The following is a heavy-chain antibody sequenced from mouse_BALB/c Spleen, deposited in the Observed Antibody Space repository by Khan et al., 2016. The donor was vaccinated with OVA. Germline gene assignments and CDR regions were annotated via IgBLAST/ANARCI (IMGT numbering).Heavy chain of an antibody. CDR3: ARGGAAFYRNDGAAMDY. CDR1: GYTFTTAG. V-gene: IGHV9-4*02. Sequence: QVQLQQSGPELKKPGETVRISCKASGYTFTTAGMQWVQKMPGKGLKWIGWINTHSGVPKYAEDFKGRFAFSLETSASIGYLQITNLKNEDTATYLRARGGAAFYRNDGAAMDYWGQGTSVTVSS. D-gene: IGHD2-14*01. J-gene: IGHJ4*01. CDR2: INTHSGVP.